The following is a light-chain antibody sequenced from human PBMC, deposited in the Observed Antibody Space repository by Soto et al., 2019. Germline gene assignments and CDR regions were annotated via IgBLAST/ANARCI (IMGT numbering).Light chain of an antibody. CDR3: TSYTSSSTDV. CDR1: SSDVGRYNY. J-gene: IGLJ1*01. V-gene: IGLV2-14*01. CDR2: EVR. Sequence: QSALTQPASVSGSPGQSITISCTGTSSDVGRYNYVSWYQQYPGKAPYLMIYEVRNRPSGVSDRFSGSKSGNTGSLTISGLQAEDEADYYCTSYTSSSTDVFGTGTKVTVL.